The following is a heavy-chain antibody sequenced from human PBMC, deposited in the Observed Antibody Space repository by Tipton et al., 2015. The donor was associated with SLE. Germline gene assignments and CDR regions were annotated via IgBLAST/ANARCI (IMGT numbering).Heavy chain of an antibody. CDR3: ARVFVFGEVLAPQYYYMDV. Sequence: LRLSCTVSGGSISSSLYYWGWIRQPPGKGLEWIGSIYYSGSTYYNPPLKSRVTTSVDTSKNQFSLKLSSVTAADTAVYYCARVFVFGEVLAPQYYYMDVWGKGTTVTVSS. D-gene: IGHD3-3*01. CDR2: IYYSGST. J-gene: IGHJ6*03. V-gene: IGHV4-39*07. CDR1: GGSISSSLYY.